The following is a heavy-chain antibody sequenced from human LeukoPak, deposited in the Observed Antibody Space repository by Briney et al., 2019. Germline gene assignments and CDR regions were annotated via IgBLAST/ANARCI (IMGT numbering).Heavy chain of an antibody. V-gene: IGHV1-69*04. D-gene: IGHD3-10*01. CDR1: GGTFSSYA. CDR2: IIPILGIA. Sequence: WASVKVSCKASGGTFSSYAISWVRQAPGQGLEWMGRIIPILGIANYAQKFQGRVTITADKSTSTAYMELSSLRSEDTAVYYCARDQDRGVIMDAFDIWGQGTMVTVSS. CDR3: ARDQDRGVIMDAFDI. J-gene: IGHJ3*02.